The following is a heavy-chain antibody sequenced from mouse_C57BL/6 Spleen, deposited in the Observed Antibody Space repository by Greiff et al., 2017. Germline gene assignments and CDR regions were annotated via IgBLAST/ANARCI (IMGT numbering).Heavy chain of an antibody. D-gene: IGHD1-1*01. Sequence: EVMLVESGGGLVKPGGSLKLSCAASGFTFSDYGMHWVRQAPEKGLEWVAYISSGCSTIYYADTVKGRFTISRDNAKNTLFLQMASLRSEDTAMYDCARPGLRSLYFDYWGQGTTLTVSS. CDR1: GFTFSDYG. CDR3: ARPGLRSLYFDY. V-gene: IGHV5-17*01. J-gene: IGHJ2*01. CDR2: ISSGCSTI.